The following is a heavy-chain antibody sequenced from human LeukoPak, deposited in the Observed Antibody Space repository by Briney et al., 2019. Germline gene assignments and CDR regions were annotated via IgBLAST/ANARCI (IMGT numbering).Heavy chain of an antibody. D-gene: IGHD3-3*01. CDR2: LSSSGSAF. CDR1: GFTFRSYE. V-gene: IGHV3-48*03. Sequence: PGGSLRLSCEDSGFTFRSYEMNWARQAPGKGLEWIAYLSSSGSAFSYADSVKGRFTIARDNAKNSVYLEMNSLRADDTAVYYCARSARLMKGVVEVTALDDWGQGTLVTVSS. CDR3: ARSARLMKGVVEVTALDD. J-gene: IGHJ4*02.